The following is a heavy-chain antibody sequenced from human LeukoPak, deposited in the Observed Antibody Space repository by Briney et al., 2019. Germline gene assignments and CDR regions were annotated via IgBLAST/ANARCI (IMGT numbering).Heavy chain of an antibody. J-gene: IGHJ4*02. CDR1: GYTFTSYY. D-gene: IGHD5-12*01. V-gene: IGHV1-46*01. CDR2: INPSGGGT. CDR3: ARDGYHRQDLDY. Sequence: ASVKVSCKASGYTFTSYYLHWVRQAPGQGLEWMGIINPSGGGTTYAQKFQGRVTMTSDTSTSTVYMELSSLTSEDTAIYYCARDGYHRQDLDYWGQGTLVTVSS.